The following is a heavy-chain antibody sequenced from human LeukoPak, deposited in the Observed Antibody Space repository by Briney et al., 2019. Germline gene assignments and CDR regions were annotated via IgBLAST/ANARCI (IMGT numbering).Heavy chain of an antibody. Sequence: PGGSLRLSCAASGFTFSSYTMNWVRQPPGKGLEWVSNIGTSSTTIYYADSVKGRFTISRDNAKNSLYLQMNSLRAEDTAVYYCAKSMVRGVKVDYWGQGTLVTVSS. CDR3: AKSMVRGVKVDY. V-gene: IGHV3-48*01. CDR1: GFTFSSYT. J-gene: IGHJ4*02. CDR2: IGTSSTTI. D-gene: IGHD3-10*01.